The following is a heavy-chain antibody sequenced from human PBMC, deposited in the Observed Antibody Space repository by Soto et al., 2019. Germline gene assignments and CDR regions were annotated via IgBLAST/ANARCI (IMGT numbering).Heavy chain of an antibody. D-gene: IGHD3-22*01. Sequence: PGGSLRLSCAASGFSFNDYAMSWVRQAPGKGLEWVSTIGGSGGGTYYADSVEGRFTISRDNSKNTLYLQMNRLRADDTAVYCCARLGYFEDSGYSYFDAWGHGTLVTVAS. CDR1: GFSFNDYA. CDR3: ARLGYFEDSGYSYFDA. CDR2: IGGSGGGT. J-gene: IGHJ5*01. V-gene: IGHV3-23*01.